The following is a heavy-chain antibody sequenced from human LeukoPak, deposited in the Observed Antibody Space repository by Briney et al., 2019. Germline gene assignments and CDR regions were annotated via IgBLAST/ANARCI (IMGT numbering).Heavy chain of an antibody. CDR2: IYHSGST. D-gene: IGHD2-15*01. J-gene: IGHJ3*02. Sequence: SETLSLTCAVSGGSISSSNWWSWVRQPPGKGLEWIGEIYHSGSTNYNPSLKSRVTISVDKSKNQFSLKLSSVTAADTAVYYCARPNCSGGSCYEDAFDIWGQGTMVTVSS. CDR1: GGSISSSNW. CDR3: ARPNCSGGSCYEDAFDI. V-gene: IGHV4-4*02.